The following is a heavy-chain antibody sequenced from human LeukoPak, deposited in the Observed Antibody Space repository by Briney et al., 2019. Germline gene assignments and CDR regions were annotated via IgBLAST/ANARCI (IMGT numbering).Heavy chain of an antibody. CDR2: IKQDGSEK. V-gene: IGHV3-7*01. D-gene: IGHD1-26*01. Sequence: GGSLRLSCAASGFTFSSYWMSWVRQAPGKGLEWVANIKQDGSEKYYVDSVKGRFTISRDNAKNSLYLQMNSLRAEDTAVYYCAREGIVGAIHQPDYFDYWGQGTLVTVSS. CDR1: GFTFSSYW. J-gene: IGHJ4*02. CDR3: AREGIVGAIHQPDYFDY.